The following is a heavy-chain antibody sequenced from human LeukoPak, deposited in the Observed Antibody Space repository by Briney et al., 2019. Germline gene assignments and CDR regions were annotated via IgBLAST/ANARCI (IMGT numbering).Heavy chain of an antibody. D-gene: IGHD3-22*01. CDR3: ARGYYDSSGLE. Sequence: PGGSLRLSCAASGFTFSSYSMNWVRQAPGKGLEWVSYISSSSSTIYYADSVKGRFTISRDNAKNSLYLQMNSLRAEDTAVYYCARGYYDSSGLEGGQGTLVTVSS. CDR2: ISSSSSTI. J-gene: IGHJ4*02. CDR1: GFTFSSYS. V-gene: IGHV3-48*04.